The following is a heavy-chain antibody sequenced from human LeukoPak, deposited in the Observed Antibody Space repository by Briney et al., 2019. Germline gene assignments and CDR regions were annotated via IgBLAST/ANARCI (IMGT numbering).Heavy chain of an antibody. CDR2: INTNTGNP. CDR1: GYTFTNYA. Sequence: ASVKVSCKASGYTFTNYAMNWVRQAPGQGLEWMGWINTNTGNPTYAQGFTGRFVFSLDTSVTTAYLQINSLKAGDTAVYYCARDSISGSYVHFDDWGQGTLVTVSS. D-gene: IGHD1-26*01. J-gene: IGHJ4*02. V-gene: IGHV7-4-1*02. CDR3: ARDSISGSYVHFDD.